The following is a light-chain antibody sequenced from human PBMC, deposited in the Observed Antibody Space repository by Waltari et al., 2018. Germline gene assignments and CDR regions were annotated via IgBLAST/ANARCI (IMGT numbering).Light chain of an antibody. V-gene: IGKV1-5*03. CDR1: QTISSS. CDR2: KAS. J-gene: IGKJ4*01. Sequence: DIQMTQSPSTLSASVGDRVTIPCRASQTISSSLAWYQQKPGKAPILLIYKASSLESGVPSRFSGSGSGTEFTLTISSLQPDDFATYYCQQYNTFPLTFGGGTKVEIK. CDR3: QQYNTFPLT.